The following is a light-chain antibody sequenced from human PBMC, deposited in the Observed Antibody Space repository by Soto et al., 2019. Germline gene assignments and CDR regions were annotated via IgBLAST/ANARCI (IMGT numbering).Light chain of an antibody. Sequence: EIVVTQSPATLSVPPGERATLSCRASQSIGTDLAWYQQKPGQAPRLLTFGAGTRTTGVPVRFSGSGSGTEFTLTISSLQSEDFAVYYCQQYNNWPPITFGQGTRLEIK. CDR3: QQYNNWPPIT. CDR1: QSIGTD. CDR2: GAG. J-gene: IGKJ5*01. V-gene: IGKV3-15*01.